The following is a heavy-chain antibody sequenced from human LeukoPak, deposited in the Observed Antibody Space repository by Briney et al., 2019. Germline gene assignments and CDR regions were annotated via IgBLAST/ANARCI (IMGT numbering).Heavy chain of an antibody. CDR3: TKDVTPGGADV. CDR2: FDYNSGRI. J-gene: IGHJ6*02. Sequence: GGSLRLSCEVSGFTFVDYAIHWVRQAPGKGLEWVSGFDYNSGRIDYADSVKGRFTISRDNAKNSLYLQMNSLRVEDTALYYCTKDVTPGGADVWGQGTTVTVSS. V-gene: IGHV3-9*01. D-gene: IGHD1-14*01. CDR1: GFTFVDYA.